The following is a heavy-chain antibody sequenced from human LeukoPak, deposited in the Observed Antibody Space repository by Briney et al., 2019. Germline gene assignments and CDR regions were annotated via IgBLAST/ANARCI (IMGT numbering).Heavy chain of an antibody. CDR1: GFTFSSSY. J-gene: IGHJ4*02. CDR3: ARGFRKYGDYDY. V-gene: IGHV3-7*01. CDR2: IKQDGSEK. D-gene: IGHD4-17*01. Sequence: GGSLRLSCAVSGFTFSSSYMNWVRQAPGKGLEWVANIKQDGSEKYYVGSVKGRFTISRDNAQNSLYLQMNSLRAEDTAVYYCARGFRKYGDYDYWGQGTLVTVSS.